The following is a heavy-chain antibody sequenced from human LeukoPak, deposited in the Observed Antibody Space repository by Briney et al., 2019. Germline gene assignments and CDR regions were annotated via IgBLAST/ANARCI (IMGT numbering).Heavy chain of an antibody. CDR2: IYYSGST. V-gene: IGHV4-59*01. Sequence: SETLSLTCTVSGGSISSYYWSWIRQPPGKGLEWIGYIYYSGSTNYNPSLKSRVTISVDTSKNQCSLKLSSVTAADTAVYYCARGFLKAAADAFDIWGQGTMVTVSS. CDR1: GGSISSYY. CDR3: ARGFLKAAADAFDI. D-gene: IGHD6-13*01. J-gene: IGHJ3*02.